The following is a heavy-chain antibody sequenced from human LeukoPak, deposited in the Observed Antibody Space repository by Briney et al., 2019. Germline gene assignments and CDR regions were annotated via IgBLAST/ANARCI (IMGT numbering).Heavy chain of an antibody. CDR3: ARAVYDSSVGFVGLIDY. D-gene: IGHD3-22*01. CDR2: IYHSGST. V-gene: IGHV4-38-2*02. Sequence: MSSETLSLTCTVSGYSISSGYYWGWIRQPPGKGLEWIGSIYHSGSTYYNPSLKSRVTISVDTSKNQFSLKLSSVTAADTAVYYCARAVYDSSVGFVGLIDYWGQGTLVTVSS. J-gene: IGHJ4*02. CDR1: GYSISSGYY.